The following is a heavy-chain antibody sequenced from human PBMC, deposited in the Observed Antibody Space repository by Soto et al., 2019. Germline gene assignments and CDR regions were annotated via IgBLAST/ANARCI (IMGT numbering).Heavy chain of an antibody. CDR2: IIPIFGTA. Sequence: QVQLVQSGAEVKKPGSSVKVSCKASGGTFSSYAISWVRQAPGQGLEWMGGIIPIFGTANYAQKFQGRVTITADESTSTAYMELSSLRSEDTAVYYCASPNSSCWYSQYWYFDLWGRGTLVTVSS. D-gene: IGHD6-13*01. J-gene: IGHJ2*01. CDR3: ASPNSSCWYSQYWYFDL. V-gene: IGHV1-69*12. CDR1: GGTFSSYA.